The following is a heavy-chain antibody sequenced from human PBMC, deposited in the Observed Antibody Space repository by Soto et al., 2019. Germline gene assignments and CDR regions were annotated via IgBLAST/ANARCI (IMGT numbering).Heavy chain of an antibody. D-gene: IGHD3-22*01. CDR1: GGTFSSYA. J-gene: IGHJ5*02. V-gene: IGHV1-69*13. CDR3: ARDRGPSSGYYPYWFDP. CDR2: IIPIFGTA. Sequence: ASVKVSCKASGGTFSSYAISWVRQAPGQGLEWMGEIIPIFGTANYAQKFQCRVTITADESTSTAYMELSSLRSEDTAVYYCARDRGPSSGYYPYWFDPWGQGTLVTVSS.